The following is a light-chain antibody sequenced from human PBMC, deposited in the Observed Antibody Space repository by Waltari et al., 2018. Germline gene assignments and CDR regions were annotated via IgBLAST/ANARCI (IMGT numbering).Light chain of an antibody. CDR1: QRISNY. J-gene: IGKJ2*01. Sequence: DIHMTQSPISLSASVGDRVTITCRTNQRISNYLNWYQQKRGSAPKLLIYGASTLPGGVPSRFTGSESSQDFTLTISSLQTEDFATYLCQQSYTNMYTFGQGTK. CDR2: GAS. CDR3: QQSYTNMYT. V-gene: IGKV1-39*01.